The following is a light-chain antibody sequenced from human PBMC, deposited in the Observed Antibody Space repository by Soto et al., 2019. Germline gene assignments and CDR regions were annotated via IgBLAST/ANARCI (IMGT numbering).Light chain of an antibody. Sequence: EFVLTQSPGTLSLSPGERGTLSCSASQTVRNNYLAWYQQKPGQAPRLLIYDAYSRAAGITDRFSGGGSGTDFTLTISRLEPEDFAVYYCQQFSSYPLTVGGGTQVEIK. CDR2: DAY. CDR3: QQFSSYPLT. V-gene: IGKV3-20*01. CDR1: QTVRNNY. J-gene: IGKJ4*01.